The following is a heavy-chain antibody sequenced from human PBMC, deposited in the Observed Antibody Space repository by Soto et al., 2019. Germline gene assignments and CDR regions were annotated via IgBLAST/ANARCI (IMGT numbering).Heavy chain of an antibody. D-gene: IGHD6-13*01. CDR2: IIPIFGTA. J-gene: IGHJ5*02. V-gene: IGHV1-69*13. CDR3: ARDSQVAAAGTGWFDP. CDR1: GGTFSSYA. Sequence: SVKVSCKASGGTFSSYAISWVRQAPGQGLEWMGGIIPIFGTANYAQKFQGRVTITADESTSTAYMGLSSLRSEDTAVYYCARDSQVAAAGTGWFDPWGQGTLVTVSS.